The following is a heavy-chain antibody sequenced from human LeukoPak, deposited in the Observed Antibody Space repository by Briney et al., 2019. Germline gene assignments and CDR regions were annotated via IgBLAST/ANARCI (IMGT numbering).Heavy chain of an antibody. Sequence: SETLSLTCTVSGGSISSSSYYWSWTRQPAGKGLEWIGRIYASGSTNYNPSLKSRVTISVDTSKNQFSLKLSSVTAADTAVYYCARTTEGGYTYGYFYYYYMDVWGKGTTVTISS. CDR3: ARTTEGGYTYGYFYYYYMDV. CDR1: GGSISSSSYY. CDR2: IYASGST. D-gene: IGHD5-18*01. V-gene: IGHV4-61*02. J-gene: IGHJ6*03.